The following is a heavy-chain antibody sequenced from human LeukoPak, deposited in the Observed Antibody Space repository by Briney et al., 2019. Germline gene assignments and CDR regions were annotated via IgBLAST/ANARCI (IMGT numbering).Heavy chain of an antibody. Sequence: GGSLRLSCAASGFTFSGSAMSWVRQATGKGLEWVSTIGAAGEMFYPGSVKGRFTISRDDAKNSIYLQMNSLRAGDTAVYYCVGRLRGWSSGFDYWGQGILITVSS. CDR1: GFTFSGSA. CDR3: VGRLRGWSSGFDY. V-gene: IGHV3-13*04. J-gene: IGHJ4*02. D-gene: IGHD6-19*01. CDR2: IGAAGEM.